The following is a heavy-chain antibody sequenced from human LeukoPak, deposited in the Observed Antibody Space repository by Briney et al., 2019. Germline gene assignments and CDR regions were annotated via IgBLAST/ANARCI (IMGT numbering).Heavy chain of an antibody. CDR1: GYTFTGYY. Sequence: ASVKVSCKASGYTFTGYYMHWVRQAPGQGLEWMGRINPNSGGTNYAQKFQGRVSMTRDTSISTAYMELSSLRSEDTAVYYCARAYYGPFDYWGQGTLVTVSS. J-gene: IGHJ4*02. D-gene: IGHD3-22*01. CDR3: ARAYYGPFDY. CDR2: INPNSGGT. V-gene: IGHV1-2*06.